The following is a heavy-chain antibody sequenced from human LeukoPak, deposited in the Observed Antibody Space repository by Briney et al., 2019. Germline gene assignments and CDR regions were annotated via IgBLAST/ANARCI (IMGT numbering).Heavy chain of an antibody. J-gene: IGHJ4*02. Sequence: GASVKVSCKASGYDLTDYYVHWVRQAPGQGPEWMGWVNPSGGATKYAQKFQDRVTLTRDTSISTAYLELSGLRSDDTAVYYCVTYTSAIQYFLYWGLGTLVTVSS. CDR1: GYDLTDYY. V-gene: IGHV1-2*02. CDR2: VNPSGGAT. D-gene: IGHD6-19*01. CDR3: VTYTSAIQYFLY.